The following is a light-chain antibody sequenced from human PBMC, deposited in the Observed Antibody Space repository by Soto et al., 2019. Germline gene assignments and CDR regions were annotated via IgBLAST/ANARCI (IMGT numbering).Light chain of an antibody. CDR3: QTYDSKLDGSV. J-gene: IGLJ3*02. CDR2: GNT. V-gene: IGLV1-40*01. CDR1: FSNIGENYE. Sequence: QSVLTQPPSVSGAPGHRVTISSNGSFSNIGENYEVHWYQQLPGTAPKLLIYGNTNRPSGVPDRFSASKSGTSASLTISELQPGDQADYYCQTYDSKLDGSVFGGGTKLTVL.